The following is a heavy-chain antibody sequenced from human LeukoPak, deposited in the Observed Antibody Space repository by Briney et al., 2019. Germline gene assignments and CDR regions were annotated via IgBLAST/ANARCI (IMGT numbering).Heavy chain of an antibody. V-gene: IGHV4-4*07. CDR1: GVSVSGYY. CDR3: ARDRGFQADNNKWHAWYDP. J-gene: IGHJ5*02. Sequence: SETLSLTCSVSGVSVSGYYWSWLRQTAGKGLEWIGHLYGSGDTNYNPPLQSRVTLLVDTSKNQVSLRLRSVTDADTALYYCARDRGFQADNNKWHAWYDPWGQGTLVTVSS. D-gene: IGHD1/OR15-1a*01. CDR2: LYGSGDT.